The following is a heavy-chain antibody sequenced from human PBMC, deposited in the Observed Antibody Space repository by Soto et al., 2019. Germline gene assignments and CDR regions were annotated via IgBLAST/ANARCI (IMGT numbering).Heavy chain of an antibody. CDR1: GFTFSSYA. CDR2: ISGSGGST. Sequence: EVQLLESGGGLVQPGWSLRLSCAASGFTFSSYAMSWVRQAPGKGLEWVAAISGSGGSTYYADSVKGRFTISRDNSKNTLYLQMNSLRAEDTAVYYCAKEKNSSSWAFDYWGQGTLVTVSS. J-gene: IGHJ4*02. V-gene: IGHV3-23*01. CDR3: AKEKNSSSWAFDY. D-gene: IGHD6-13*01.